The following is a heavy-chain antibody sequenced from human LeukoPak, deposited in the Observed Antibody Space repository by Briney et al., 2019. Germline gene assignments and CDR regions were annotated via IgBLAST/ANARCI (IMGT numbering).Heavy chain of an antibody. J-gene: IGHJ3*02. CDR2: INHSGGT. Sequence: PSDTLSLTCAVYGGSFSGYYWSWIRQPPGKGLEWIGEINHSGGTNYNPSLKSRVTISLDTPKNHFSLKLTSVTAADTAVYYCASDDYGDLVNAFDIWGQGTMVTVSS. D-gene: IGHD4-17*01. CDR1: GGSFSGYY. V-gene: IGHV4-34*01. CDR3: ASDDYGDLVNAFDI.